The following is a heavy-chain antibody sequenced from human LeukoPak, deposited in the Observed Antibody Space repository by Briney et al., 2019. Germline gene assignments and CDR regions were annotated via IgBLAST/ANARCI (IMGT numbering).Heavy chain of an antibody. Sequence: ASVKVSCKASGYTFTSYYMHWVRQAPGQGLEWMGIINPSGGSTSYAQKFQGRVTMTRDMSTSTVYMELRSLRSDDTAVYYCARDKDSSSWYNPVVVDPWGQGTLVTVSS. CDR1: GYTFTSYY. D-gene: IGHD6-13*01. CDR3: ARDKDSSSWYNPVVVDP. CDR2: INPSGGST. J-gene: IGHJ5*02. V-gene: IGHV1-46*01.